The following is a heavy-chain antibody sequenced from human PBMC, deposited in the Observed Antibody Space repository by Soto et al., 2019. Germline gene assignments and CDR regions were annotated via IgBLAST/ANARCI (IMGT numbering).Heavy chain of an antibody. V-gene: IGHV4-39*01. CDR2: IYYSGNT. D-gene: IGHD6-6*01. Sequence: QLQLQESGPGLVKPSETLSLTCTVSGGSISNPAYYWGWIRQPPGKGLEWIGNIYYSGNTYYNPSLKSRVTISVDTSKNQFSLKLSSVTAADTAVYYCARHVNEAARYWYFDLWGRGTLVTVSS. J-gene: IGHJ2*01. CDR3: ARHVNEAARYWYFDL. CDR1: GGSISNPAYY.